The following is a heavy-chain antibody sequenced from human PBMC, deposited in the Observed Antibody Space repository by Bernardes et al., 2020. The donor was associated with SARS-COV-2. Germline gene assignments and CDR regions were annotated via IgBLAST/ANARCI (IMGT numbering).Heavy chain of an antibody. CDR3: ARGMKGYGDYYGMDV. J-gene: IGHJ6*02. CDR2: INHSGST. Sequence: SETLSLTCAVYGGSFSGYYWSWIRQPPGKGLEWIGEINHSGSTNYNPSLKSRVTISVDTSKNQFSLKLSSVTAADTAVYYCARGMKGYGDYYGMDVWGQGTTVTVSS. D-gene: IGHD4-17*01. CDR1: GGSFSGYY. V-gene: IGHV4-34*01.